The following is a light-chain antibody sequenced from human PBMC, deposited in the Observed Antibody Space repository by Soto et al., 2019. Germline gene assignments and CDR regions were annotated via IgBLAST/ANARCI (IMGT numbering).Light chain of an antibody. Sequence: SYELTQPPSVSVAPGQTATITCGGNNIGHKGVHWYQQKPGQAPVLVVFDDSDRPSGIPERFSGSDSENTATLTISRVEAGDEADYYCQVWDSVSDHYVFGNRTKLTVL. J-gene: IGLJ1*01. CDR1: NIGHKG. V-gene: IGLV3-21*02. CDR2: DDS. CDR3: QVWDSVSDHYV.